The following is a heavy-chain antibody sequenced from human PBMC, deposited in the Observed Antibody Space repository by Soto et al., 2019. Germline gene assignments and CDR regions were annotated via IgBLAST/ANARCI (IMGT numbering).Heavy chain of an antibody. V-gene: IGHV1-69*04. CDR3: ARDHGGAAADYYYYYMDV. CDR2: IIPILGIA. D-gene: IGHD6-13*01. Sequence: ASVKVSCKASGGTFSSYTISWVRQAPGQGLEWMGRIIPILGIANYAQKFQGRVTITADKSTSTAYMELSSLRSEDTAVYYCARDHGGAAADYYYYYMDVWGKGTTVTVSS. J-gene: IGHJ6*03. CDR1: GGTFSSYT.